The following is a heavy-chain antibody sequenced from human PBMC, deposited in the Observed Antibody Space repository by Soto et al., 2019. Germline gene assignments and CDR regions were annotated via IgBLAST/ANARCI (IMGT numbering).Heavy chain of an antibody. J-gene: IGHJ5*02. V-gene: IGHV4-61*01. Sequence: PSETLSLTCTVSGGSVSSGNYYWSWIRQPPGKGLEWIGYFYYTGSTNYNPSLKSRVTISIDASKNQFSLRLSSVTAADTAVYYCARVPDRWGQGTLVTVSS. D-gene: IGHD2-2*01. CDR1: GGSVSSGNYY. CDR2: FYYTGST. CDR3: ARVPDR.